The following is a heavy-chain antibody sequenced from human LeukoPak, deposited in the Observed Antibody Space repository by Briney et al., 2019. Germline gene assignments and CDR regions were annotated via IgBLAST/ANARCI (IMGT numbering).Heavy chain of an antibody. CDR1: GFTFSNHG. CDR3: ARRRDSNYGDWFDP. V-gene: IGHV3-20*04. J-gene: IGHJ5*02. D-gene: IGHD4-11*01. CDR2: INWNGGST. Sequence: GGSLRLSCAASGFTFSNHGMNWVRQAPGKGLEWVSGINWNGGSTGYADSVKGRFTISRDNAKNSLYLQMNSLRAEDTALYYCARRRDSNYGDWFDPWGQGTLVTVSS.